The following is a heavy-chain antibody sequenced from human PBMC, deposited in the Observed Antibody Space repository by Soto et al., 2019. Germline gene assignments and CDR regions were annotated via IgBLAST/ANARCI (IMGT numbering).Heavy chain of an antibody. J-gene: IGHJ6*04. Sequence: ASVNVSCKASGGTFSSYAISWVRQAPGQGLEWMGGIIPIFGTSNYAQKFQGRVTITADESTSTAYMELSSLRSEDTAVYYCAREKGVRGPRRYYGMDAWGKGNTVTVSA. CDR3: AREKGVRGPRRYYGMDA. CDR1: GGTFSSYA. D-gene: IGHD3-10*01. CDR2: IIPIFGTS. V-gene: IGHV1-69*13.